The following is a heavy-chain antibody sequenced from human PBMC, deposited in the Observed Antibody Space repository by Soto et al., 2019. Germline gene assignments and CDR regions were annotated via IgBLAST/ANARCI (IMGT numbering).Heavy chain of an antibody. CDR3: ARACLNGICYTQGLDL. D-gene: IGHD2-8*01. CDR2: IHNSGIS. Sequence: QVQLQESGPGLVKPSGTLSLTCGVSGGSISSSNWWSWVRQPPGKGLEWIGEIHNSGISKYNPSHQSRLTRSLDKSKNHFSLQLTSVTAADTAVYSCARACLNGICYTQGLDLWGQGTLVLVSS. CDR1: GGSISSSNW. J-gene: IGHJ4*02. V-gene: IGHV4-4*02.